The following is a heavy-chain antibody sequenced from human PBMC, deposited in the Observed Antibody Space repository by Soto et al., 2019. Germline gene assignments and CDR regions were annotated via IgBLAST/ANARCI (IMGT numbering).Heavy chain of an antibody. V-gene: IGHV3-7*04. D-gene: IGHD3-22*01. CDR3: ARGDYYDTTGPFSDAFDI. Sequence: GGSLRLSCAASGFTFSDYYIHWIRQAPGKGLEWVSYIKGDGGKKWYVDSAKGRFTISRDNAKNSLYLQMNSLRAEDTAVYYCARGDYYDTTGPFSDAFDIWGQGTMVTVSS. J-gene: IGHJ3*02. CDR1: GFTFSDYY. CDR2: IKGDGGKK.